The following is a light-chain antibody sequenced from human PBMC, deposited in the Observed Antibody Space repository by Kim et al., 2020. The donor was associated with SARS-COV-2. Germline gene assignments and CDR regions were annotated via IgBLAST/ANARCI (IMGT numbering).Light chain of an antibody. J-gene: IGKJ3*01. V-gene: IGKV3-15*01. CDR1: QSISIN. CDR3: QQYNQCPT. Sequence: SLSPGERATLSCRASQSISINLAWYQQKPGQAPRLLIYGASTRATGVPARFSGSGSGTEFTLTVSSLQSEDFAVYSCQQYNQCPTFG. CDR2: GAS.